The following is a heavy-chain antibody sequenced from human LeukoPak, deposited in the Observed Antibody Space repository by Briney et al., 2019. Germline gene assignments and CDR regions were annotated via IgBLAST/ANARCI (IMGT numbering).Heavy chain of an antibody. D-gene: IGHD3-9*01. Sequence: PGGSLRLSCAASGFTFSNYWMTWVRQAPGQGLEWVANIKQDGSEKYYVDFVKGRFTISRDNAKNSLYLQTNSLRAEDTAVYYCARFAGDILTGLFDYWGQGTLVTVSP. J-gene: IGHJ4*02. CDR1: GFTFSNYW. V-gene: IGHV3-7*05. CDR3: ARFAGDILTGLFDY. CDR2: IKQDGSEK.